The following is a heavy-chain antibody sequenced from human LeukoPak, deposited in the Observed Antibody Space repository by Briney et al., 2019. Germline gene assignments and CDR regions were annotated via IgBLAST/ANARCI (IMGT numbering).Heavy chain of an antibody. CDR3: ARARGGSFTIDY. Sequence: SETLSLTCTVSGGSISPYYWSWIRQTPGKGLEWIGYILYSGTTTNYNPSLKSRVTISVDTSKNQFSLKLSSVTAADTAVYYCARARGGSFTIDYWGQGTLVTVSS. D-gene: IGHD1-26*01. J-gene: IGHJ4*02. CDR2: ILYSGTT. CDR1: GGSISPYY. V-gene: IGHV4-59*12.